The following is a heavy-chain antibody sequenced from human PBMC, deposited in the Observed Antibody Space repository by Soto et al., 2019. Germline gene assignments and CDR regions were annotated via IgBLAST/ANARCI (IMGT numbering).Heavy chain of an antibody. CDR1: GDSISNSN. V-gene: IGHV4-59*01. J-gene: IGHJ6*02. CDR3: ARERHSGTWDHYYGMDV. D-gene: IGHD1-26*01. Sequence: QVGLQESGPRLVKPSETLSLTCTVSGDSISNSNWIWIRQSPGKGLDWVGYIYKSGSTNYNPSLKSRVTISVDTSRNQFSLKLTSVTAADTAVYYCARERHSGTWDHYYGMDVWGQGTTVTVSS. CDR2: IYKSGST.